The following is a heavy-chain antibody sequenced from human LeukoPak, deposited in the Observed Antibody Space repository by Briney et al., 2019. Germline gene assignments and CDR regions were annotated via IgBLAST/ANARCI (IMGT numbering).Heavy chain of an antibody. D-gene: IGHD4-11*01. CDR2: IYYRGST. Sequence: PSETLSLTCTVSGGSISSNNYYWGWIRQPPGKGLEWIGSIYYRGSTYYSPSLKSRFTISVDTSKNQFSLKLSSVTAADTAVYYCARERDYKPYAVAFDIWGQGTMVTVSS. CDR3: ARERDYKPYAVAFDI. CDR1: GGSISSNNYY. V-gene: IGHV4-39*07. J-gene: IGHJ3*02.